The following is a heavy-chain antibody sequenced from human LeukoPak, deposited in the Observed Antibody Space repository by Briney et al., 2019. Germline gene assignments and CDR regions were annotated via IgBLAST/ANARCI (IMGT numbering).Heavy chain of an antibody. CDR1: GYTFTSYY. CDR3: ARDLAYCGGDCYSRFDP. D-gene: IGHD2-21*02. V-gene: IGHV1-46*01. Sequence: ASVKVSCKASGYTFTSYYMHWVRQAPGQGLEWMGIINPSGGSTSYAQKFQGRVTITADKSTSTAYMELSSLRSEDAAVYYCARDLAYCGGDCYSRFDPWGQGTLVTVSS. J-gene: IGHJ5*02. CDR2: INPSGGST.